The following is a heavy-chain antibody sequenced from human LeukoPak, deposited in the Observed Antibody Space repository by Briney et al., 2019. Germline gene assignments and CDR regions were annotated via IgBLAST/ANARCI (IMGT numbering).Heavy chain of an antibody. CDR1: GFTFSSYA. CDR3: AKDGYYDSSGYYLYYFDY. J-gene: IGHJ4*02. D-gene: IGHD3-22*01. CDR2: ISGSGGST. V-gene: IGHV3-23*01. Sequence: GGSLRLSCAASGFTFSSYAMSWVRQAPGKGLEWVSAISGSGGSTYYADSVKGRFTISRDNSKNTLYLQMNSLRAEDTAVYYRAKDGYYDSSGYYLYYFDYWGQGTLVTVSS.